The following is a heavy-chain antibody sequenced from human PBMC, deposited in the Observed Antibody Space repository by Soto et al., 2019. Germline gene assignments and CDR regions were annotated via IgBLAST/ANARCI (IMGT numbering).Heavy chain of an antibody. D-gene: IGHD2-2*01. CDR3: ARPEGGAQPFDFDY. V-gene: IGHV1-69*13. CDR1: GGTFSSYA. CDR2: IIPIFGTA. Sequence: SVKVSCKASGGTFSSYAISWVRQAPGQGLEWMGGIIPIFGTANYAQKFQGRVTITADESTSTAYMELRSLRSEDTAVYYRARPEGGAQPFDFDYWGQGTLVTVS. J-gene: IGHJ4*02.